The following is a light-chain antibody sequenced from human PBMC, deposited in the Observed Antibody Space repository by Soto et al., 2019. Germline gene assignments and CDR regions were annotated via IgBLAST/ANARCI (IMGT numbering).Light chain of an antibody. V-gene: IGLV2-14*03. J-gene: IGLJ2*01. CDR1: SRDIGRYNY. CDR2: EVN. Sequence: QSVLTQPASVSGSPGQSITIFCTGTSRDIGRYNYVSWYQQHPDKPPKAMIYEVNYRASGVSNRFSGSKSGTSATLGITGLQTGDEADYYCGTWDSSLSAGVFGGGTKVTVL. CDR3: GTWDSSLSAGV.